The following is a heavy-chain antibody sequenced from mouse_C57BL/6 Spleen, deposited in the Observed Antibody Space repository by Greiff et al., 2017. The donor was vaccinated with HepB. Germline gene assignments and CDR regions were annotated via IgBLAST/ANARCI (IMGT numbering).Heavy chain of an antibody. CDR1: GYTFTSYW. V-gene: IGHV1-69*01. CDR3: ARWGVPCFV. CDR2: IDPSDSYT. J-gene: IGHJ1*03. Sequence: QVQLQQPGAELVMPGASVKLSCKASGYTFTSYWMHWVKQRPGQGLEWIGEIDPSDSYTNYNQKFKGKSTLTVDKSSSTAYMQLSRLTSEDSAVYYCARWGVPCFVWGTGTTVTVSS.